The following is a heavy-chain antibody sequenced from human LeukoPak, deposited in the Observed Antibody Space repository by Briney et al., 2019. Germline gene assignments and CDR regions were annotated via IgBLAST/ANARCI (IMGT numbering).Heavy chain of an antibody. V-gene: IGHV4-59*01. D-gene: IGHD3-22*01. CDR1: GYSISNYY. J-gene: IGHJ4*02. CDR2: IYYSGST. CDR3: ARTVPLPYYYASSGYYYDY. Sequence: PSETLSLTCTVSGYSISNYYWSWIRQPPGKGLEWIGYIYYSGSTKYNPSLKSRVTISVDTSKNQFSLKLNSVTPADTAVYYCARTVPLPYYYASSGYYYDYWGQGTLVTVSS.